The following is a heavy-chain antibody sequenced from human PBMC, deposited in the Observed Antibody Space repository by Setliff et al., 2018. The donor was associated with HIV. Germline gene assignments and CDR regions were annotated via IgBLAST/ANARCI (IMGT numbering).Heavy chain of an antibody. CDR3: ARAPPGIQNDAFDV. J-gene: IGHJ3*01. CDR2: INHSGST. CDR1: GGSFSGYY. V-gene: IGHV4-34*01. Sequence: ASETLSLTCAVYGGSFSGYYWSWIRQPPGKGLEWIGEINHSGSTNYNPSLKSRVTISVDTSRDQFSLQLTSVTAADTAVYYCARAPPGIQNDAFDVWGQGTMVTVSS.